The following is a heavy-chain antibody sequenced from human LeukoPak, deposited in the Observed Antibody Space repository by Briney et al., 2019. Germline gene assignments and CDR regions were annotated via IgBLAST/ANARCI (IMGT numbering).Heavy chain of an antibody. V-gene: IGHV3-53*01. D-gene: IGHD2-2*02. Sequence: GGSLRLSCAVSGFTVSSNYMSWVRQAPGKGLEWVSVLYSGGNTYYADSVKGRFTISRDNSKNTLYLQMNSLRAEDTAVYYCARDVGYCSSTSCYTRFDYWGQGTLVTVSS. CDR2: LYSGGNT. J-gene: IGHJ4*02. CDR1: GFTVSSNY. CDR3: ARDVGYCSSTSCYTRFDY.